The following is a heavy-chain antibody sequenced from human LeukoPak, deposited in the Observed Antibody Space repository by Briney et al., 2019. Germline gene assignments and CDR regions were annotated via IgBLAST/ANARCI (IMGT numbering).Heavy chain of an antibody. CDR2: IYTSGST. CDR1: GGSISSGSYY. CDR3: ARHVVAGIAVAGINAFDI. Sequence: KPSQTLSLTCTVSGGSISSGSYYWSWIRQPAGKGLEWIGRIYTSGSTNYNPSLKSRVTISVDTSKNQFSLKLSSVTAADTAVYYCARHVVAGIAVAGINAFDIWGQGTMVTVSS. V-gene: IGHV4-61*02. J-gene: IGHJ3*02. D-gene: IGHD6-19*01.